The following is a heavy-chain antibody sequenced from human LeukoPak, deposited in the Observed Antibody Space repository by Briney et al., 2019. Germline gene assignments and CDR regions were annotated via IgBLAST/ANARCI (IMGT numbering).Heavy chain of an antibody. J-gene: IGHJ3*02. V-gene: IGHV4-38-2*01. CDR3: ARRTDWGINDAFDI. CDR2: IHHSGST. CDR1: GYSISSGYY. D-gene: IGHD7-27*01. Sequence: PSETLSLTCAVSGYSISSGYYWGWIRQPPGKGLEWIGSIHHSGSTYYNPSLKSRVTISVDTSKNQFSLKLSSVTAADTAVYYCARRTDWGINDAFDIWGQGTMVTVSS.